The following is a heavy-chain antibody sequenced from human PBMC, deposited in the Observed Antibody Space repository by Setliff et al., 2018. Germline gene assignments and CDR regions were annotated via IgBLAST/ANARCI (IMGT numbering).Heavy chain of an antibody. D-gene: IGHD1-26*01. CDR3: ARQQGGALTAIDY. CDR1: GASINNSLNY. Sequence: SETLSLTCTVSGASINNSLNYWAWIRQPPGQGLEWIGLIYDTGSTYYNPSLKSRVTISVDASKNHFSLKVHSLTVAETAVYYCARQQGGALTAIDYWGQGTLVTVSS. J-gene: IGHJ4*02. V-gene: IGHV4-39*01. CDR2: IYDTGST.